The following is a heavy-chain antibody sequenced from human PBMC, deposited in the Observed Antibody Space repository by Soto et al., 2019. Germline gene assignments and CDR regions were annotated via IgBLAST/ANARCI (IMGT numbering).Heavy chain of an antibody. CDR3: TTDLDYDSSGYYDIYYYYGMDV. J-gene: IGHJ6*02. Sequence: GGSLRLSCAASGFTFSNAWMSWVRQAPGKGLEWVGRIKSKTDGGTTDYAAPVKGRFTISRDDSKNTLYLQMNSLKTEDTAMHYCTTDLDYDSSGYYDIYYYYGMDVWGQGTTVTVSS. D-gene: IGHD3-22*01. CDR1: GFTFSNAW. CDR2: IKSKTDGGTT. V-gene: IGHV3-15*01.